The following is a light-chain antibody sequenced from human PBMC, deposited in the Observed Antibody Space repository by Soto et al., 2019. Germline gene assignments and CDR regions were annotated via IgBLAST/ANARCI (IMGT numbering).Light chain of an antibody. CDR3: ASWDDSLNGWV. CDR2: SNN. CDR1: TSNIGDNA. Sequence: QSLLTQPPSASGTPGQRVTISCSGSTSNIGDNAVAWYQHIPGTAPKLLIYSNNQRRTGVPDRFSGSKSGTSAPLAISGLQSEDEAYYYCASWDDSLNGWVFGGGTKVTVL. V-gene: IGLV1-44*01. J-gene: IGLJ3*02.